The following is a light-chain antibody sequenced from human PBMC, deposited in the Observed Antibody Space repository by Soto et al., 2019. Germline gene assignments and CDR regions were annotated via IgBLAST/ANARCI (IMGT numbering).Light chain of an antibody. J-gene: IGKJ1*01. CDR1: QGIRND. CDR2: AES. V-gene: IGKV1-17*01. CDR3: LQHNSYPRT. Sequence: DIQMTQSPSSLSASVGDRVTITCRASQGIRNDLGGYQQKQGKDPKGLIYAESSLQSGVPSRFSGSGSGTEYTLTNISLQTEDVATYYWLQHNSYPRTFGEETKVEIK.